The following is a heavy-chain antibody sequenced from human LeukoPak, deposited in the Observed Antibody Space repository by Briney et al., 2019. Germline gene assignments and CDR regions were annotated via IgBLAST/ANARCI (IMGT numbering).Heavy chain of an antibody. CDR2: ISTSISTI. V-gene: IGHV3-11*04. Sequence: LSLTCTVSGGSISSSSYYWGWIRQAPGKGLEWVSYISTSISTIYYADSVKGRFTISRDNAKNSLYLQMNSLRAEDTAVYYCARGDVDYWGHGTLVTVSS. CDR1: GGSISSSSYY. CDR3: ARGDVDY. J-gene: IGHJ4*01.